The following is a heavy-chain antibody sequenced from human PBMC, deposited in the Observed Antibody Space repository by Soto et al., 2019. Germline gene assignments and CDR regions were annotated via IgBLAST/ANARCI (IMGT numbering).Heavy chain of an antibody. CDR2: ISYDGSNK. Sequence: QVQLVESGGGVVQPGRSLRLSCAASGFTFSSYGMHWVRQAPGKGLEWVAVISYDGSNKYYADSVKGRFTISRDNSKNTLYLQMNSLRAEDTAVYYCAKPYYDFWSGYRLYYYYGMDVWGQGTTVTVSS. V-gene: IGHV3-30*18. J-gene: IGHJ6*02. CDR1: GFTFSSYG. CDR3: AKPYYDFWSGYRLYYYYGMDV. D-gene: IGHD3-3*01.